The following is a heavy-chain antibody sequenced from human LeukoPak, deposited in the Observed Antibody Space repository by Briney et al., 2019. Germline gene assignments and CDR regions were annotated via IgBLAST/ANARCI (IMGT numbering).Heavy chain of an antibody. J-gene: IGHJ4*02. CDR2: IYYSGST. CDR1: GGSISSSTYY. CDR3: VRGSALRHYQY. V-gene: IGHV4-39*01. D-gene: IGHD3-16*01. Sequence: SETLSLTCTVSGGSISSSTYYWGRIRRPPRQGLEWIGSIYYSGSTYYNPSLKRRVTVSVDTSKNLFSLKLSSVTAADTAVYYCVRGSALRHYQYWGQGTLVTVSS.